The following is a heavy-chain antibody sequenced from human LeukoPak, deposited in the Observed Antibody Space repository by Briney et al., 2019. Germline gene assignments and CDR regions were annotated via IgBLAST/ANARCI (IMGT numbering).Heavy chain of an antibody. V-gene: IGHV3-30*04. Sequence: GGSLRLSCAASGFTFSSHAMHWVRQAPGKGLEWLAFISWDGNVKYCADSVEGRFTISRDSPKNTLFLQMNSLRAEDTAVYYCARDLTGDRGYFDYWGQGTLVTVSS. D-gene: IGHD7-27*01. J-gene: IGHJ4*02. CDR2: ISWDGNVK. CDR3: ARDLTGDRGYFDY. CDR1: GFTFSSHA.